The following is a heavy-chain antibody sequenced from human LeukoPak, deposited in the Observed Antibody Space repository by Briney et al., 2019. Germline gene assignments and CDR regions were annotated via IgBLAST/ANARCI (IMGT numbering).Heavy chain of an antibody. CDR1: GGSFSGYY. D-gene: IGHD4-17*01. CDR2: INHSGST. Sequence: PSETLSLTCAVYGGSFSGYYWSWIRQPPGKGLEWIGEINHSGSTNYNPSLKSRVTISVDTSKNQFSLKLSSVTAADTAVYYCARGTVTTGRWWFDPWGQGTLVTVSS. CDR3: ARGTVTTGRWWFDP. J-gene: IGHJ5*02. V-gene: IGHV4-34*01.